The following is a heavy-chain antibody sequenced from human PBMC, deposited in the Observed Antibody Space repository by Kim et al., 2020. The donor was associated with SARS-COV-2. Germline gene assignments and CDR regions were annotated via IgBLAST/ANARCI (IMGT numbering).Heavy chain of an antibody. CDR3: ARGLLQQLDGPV. CDR1: GGSFSGYY. Sequence: SETLSLTCAVYGGSFSGYYWSWIRQPPGKGLEWIGEINHSGSTNYSPSLKSRVTISVDTSKNQFSLKLSSVTAADTAVYYCARGLLQQLDGPVWGQGTTVTVSS. CDR2: INHSGST. V-gene: IGHV4-34*01. J-gene: IGHJ6*02. D-gene: IGHD6-13*01.